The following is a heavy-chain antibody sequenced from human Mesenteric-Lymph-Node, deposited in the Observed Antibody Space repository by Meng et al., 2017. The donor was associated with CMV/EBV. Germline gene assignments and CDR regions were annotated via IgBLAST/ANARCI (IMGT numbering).Heavy chain of an antibody. D-gene: IGHD2-8*01. V-gene: IGHV3-66*03. J-gene: IGHJ4*02. CDR1: GFTVINNY. CDR3: ARDPLETGVD. Sequence: GESLKISCAASGFTVINNYMSWVRQAPGKGLEWVSIIDSSANTYYADSVKGRFTISRDISKNTVYLQMNSLRTDDTAVYHCARDPLETGVDWGQGTLVTVSS. CDR2: IDSSANT.